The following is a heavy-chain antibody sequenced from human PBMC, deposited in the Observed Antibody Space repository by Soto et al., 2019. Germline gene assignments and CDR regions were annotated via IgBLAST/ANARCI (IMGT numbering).Heavy chain of an antibody. CDR2: IREDGSEE. Sequence: PGGSLRLSCAASGFTFSYYWMSWVRQAPGKGLEWVANIREDGSEEYYVDSVKGRFTISRDNAKNSLYLQMNSLRAEDTAVYYCARAVGAINVWGQGTLVTVSS. D-gene: IGHD1-26*01. J-gene: IGHJ4*02. CDR3: ARAVGAINV. V-gene: IGHV3-7*05. CDR1: GFTFSYYW.